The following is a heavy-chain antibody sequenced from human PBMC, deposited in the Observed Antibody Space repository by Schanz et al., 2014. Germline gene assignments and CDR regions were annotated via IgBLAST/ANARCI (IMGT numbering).Heavy chain of an antibody. CDR3: ARVLGKGYCSSTSCHSIRPYYYYGMDV. V-gene: IGHV3-53*01. CDR2: IHDRGNT. Sequence: EVQLVESGGGLIQPGGSLKLACAASGFSVTSNSMNWVRQAPGKGLEWVSVIHDRGNTYSADSVKGRFTIARDTSENTLFLQMNSLRDEDTAVYYCARVLGKGYCSSTSCHSIRPYYYYGMDVWGQGTTVTVSS. D-gene: IGHD2-2*01. CDR1: GFSVTSNS. J-gene: IGHJ6*02.